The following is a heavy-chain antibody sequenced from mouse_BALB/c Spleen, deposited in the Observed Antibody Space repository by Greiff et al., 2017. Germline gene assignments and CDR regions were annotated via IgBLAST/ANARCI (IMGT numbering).Heavy chain of an antibody. V-gene: IGHV1-55*01. D-gene: IGHD2-1*01. Sequence: QVQLQQPGAELVKPGNSVKLSCTASGYNFTSYWVNWVMLRPGQGLEWIGDIYTGSGSTNYNEKFKSKATLTVDTSSSTAYMQLSSLASEDSALYSCAREDYYGNYDAMDYWGQGTSVTVSS. CDR1: GYNFTSYW. CDR2: IYTGSGST. CDR3: AREDYYGNYDAMDY. J-gene: IGHJ4*01.